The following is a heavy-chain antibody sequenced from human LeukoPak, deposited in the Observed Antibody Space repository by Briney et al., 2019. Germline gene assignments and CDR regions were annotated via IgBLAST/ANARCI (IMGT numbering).Heavy chain of an antibody. J-gene: IGHJ3*02. CDR3: ARVILGAFDI. V-gene: IGHV4-34*01. CDR2: INHSGST. CDR1: GGSFSGYY. Sequence: PSETLSLTCAVYGGSFSGYYWSWIRQPPGKGLEWIGEINHSGSTNYNPSLKSRVTISVDTSKNQFSLQLNSVTPEDTAVYYCARVILGAFDIWGQGTMVTVSS.